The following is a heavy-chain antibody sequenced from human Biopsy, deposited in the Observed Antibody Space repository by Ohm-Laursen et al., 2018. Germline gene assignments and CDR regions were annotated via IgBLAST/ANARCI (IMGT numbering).Heavy chain of an antibody. CDR3: ARGPGKLWSGYYT. CDR2: IYRDGNT. V-gene: IGHV3-53*01. D-gene: IGHD3-3*01. CDR1: GFTVSDNH. Sequence: SLRLSCAATGFTVSDNHISWIRQAPGKGLQWVSLIYRDGNTYYADSAKGRFTISRDIPRNTLYLQMNSLRAEDTAVYYCARGPGKLWSGYYTWGQGSLVSVSS. J-gene: IGHJ5*02.